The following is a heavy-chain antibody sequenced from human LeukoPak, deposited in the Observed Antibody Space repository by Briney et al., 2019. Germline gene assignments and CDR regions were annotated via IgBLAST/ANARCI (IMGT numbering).Heavy chain of an antibody. Sequence: SETLSLTCAVYGGSFSGYYWSWIRQPPGKGLEWIGEINHRRSTNYNPSLKSRVTMSVDTSKNQFSLKLSSVTAADTAVYYCARLEFKGRAFDIWGQGTMVTVSS. CDR3: ARLEFKGRAFDI. J-gene: IGHJ3*02. V-gene: IGHV4-34*01. D-gene: IGHD3-10*01. CDR2: INHRRST. CDR1: GGSFSGYY.